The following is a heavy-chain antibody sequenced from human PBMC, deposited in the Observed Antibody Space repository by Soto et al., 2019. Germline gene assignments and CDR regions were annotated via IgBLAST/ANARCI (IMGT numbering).Heavy chain of an antibody. J-gene: IGHJ3*02. CDR3: TRATYYDFWSGPNAFYI. CDR2: IRSKAYGGTT. V-gene: IGHV3-49*03. Sequence: GESLKVSCTASGFTFGDYAMSWFRQAPGKGLEWVGFIRSKAYGGTTEYAASVKGRFTISRDDSKSIAYLQMNSLKTEDTAVYYCTRATYYDFWSGPNAFYIWGQGTMVTVSS. CDR1: GFTFGDYA. D-gene: IGHD3-3*01.